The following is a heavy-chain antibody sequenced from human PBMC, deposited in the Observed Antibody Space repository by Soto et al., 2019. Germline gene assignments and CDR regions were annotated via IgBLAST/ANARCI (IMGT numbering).Heavy chain of an antibody. V-gene: IGHV1-3*01. CDR1: GYTFTSYA. CDR3: ARIGDSSSWWKDYYYYAMDV. J-gene: IGHJ6*02. Sequence: ASVKVSCEASGYTFTSYAMHWVRQAPGQRLECMGWINAGNGNTKYSQKFQGRVTITRDTSERPAYMEMSSLRSEDTAVYYCARIGDSSSWWKDYYYYAMDVWGQGTTVTVS. CDR2: INAGNGNT. D-gene: IGHD6-13*01.